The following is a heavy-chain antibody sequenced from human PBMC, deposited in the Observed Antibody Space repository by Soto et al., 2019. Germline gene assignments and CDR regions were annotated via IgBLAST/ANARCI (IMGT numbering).Heavy chain of an antibody. D-gene: IGHD4-17*01. CDR2: VNPDNHNT. CDR1: GYRFPSYG. V-gene: IGHV1-18*01. Sequence: QVQLVQSGPEVKKPGASVKVSCKVSGYRFPSYGINWVRQAPGQGLEWVGWVNPDNHNTNYAQNLQHRVSLTTDTSTNTAFLALRDLTSDDTAVYYCARVRFGDAFDYWGQGTLVTVSS. CDR3: ARVRFGDAFDY. J-gene: IGHJ4*02.